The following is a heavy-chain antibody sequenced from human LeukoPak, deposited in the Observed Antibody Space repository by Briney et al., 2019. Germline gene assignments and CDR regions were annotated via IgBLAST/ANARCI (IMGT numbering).Heavy chain of an antibody. V-gene: IGHV3-11*01. J-gene: IGHJ3*02. D-gene: IGHD1-1*01. CDR2: IRYSGADI. CDR3: ARDDMLERPSFDI. Sequence: PGGSLRLSCVASGFPFSDYYMSWIRQAPGKGLEWISYIRYSGADIYYADSVKGRLTISRDNAKKSLYLQMNSLRADDTAVYYCARDDMLERPSFDIWGQGTMVTVSS. CDR1: GFPFSDYY.